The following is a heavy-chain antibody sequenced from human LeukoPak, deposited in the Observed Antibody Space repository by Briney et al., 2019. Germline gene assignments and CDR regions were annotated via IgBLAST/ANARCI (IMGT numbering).Heavy chain of an antibody. CDR1: GLTFPTSG. CDR2: IGPTGSDR. V-gene: IGHV3-21*06. D-gene: IGHD1-14*01. Sequence: PGGSLRLSCTASGLTFPTSGFNWVRQAPGKGLEWVASIGPTGSDRYHADSIKGRFTISRDNANNFLYLQMNSLRAEDTAVYYCATETNGRHYDYWGQGTLLTVPS. CDR3: ATETNGRHYDY. J-gene: IGHJ4*02.